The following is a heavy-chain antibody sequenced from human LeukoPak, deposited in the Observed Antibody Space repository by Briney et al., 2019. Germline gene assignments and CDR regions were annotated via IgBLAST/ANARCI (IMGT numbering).Heavy chain of an antibody. CDR3: ARDRGSYYPSDAFDI. CDR2: ISYDGSNK. Sequence: GGSLRLSCAASGFTFSDYYMSWIRQAPGKGLEWVAVISYDGSNKYYADSVKGRFTISRDNSKNTLYLQMNSLRAEDTAVYYCARDRGSYYPSDAFDIWGQGTMVTVSS. CDR1: GFTFSDYY. J-gene: IGHJ3*02. D-gene: IGHD1-26*01. V-gene: IGHV3-30*03.